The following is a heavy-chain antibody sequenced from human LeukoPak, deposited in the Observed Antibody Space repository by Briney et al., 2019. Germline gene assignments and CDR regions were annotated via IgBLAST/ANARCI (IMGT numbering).Heavy chain of an antibody. CDR2: IYYSGST. D-gene: IGHD7-27*01. Sequence: TLSLTCNVSGGSISNDGYYWSWIRQHPGKGLEWLGYIYYSGSTYYNPSLKSRVTLSVGTSKSQFSLRLSSVTAADTAVYYCARDLTGDQFFDPWGQGTLVTVSS. CDR1: GGSISNDGYY. V-gene: IGHV4-31*03. J-gene: IGHJ5*02. CDR3: ARDLTGDQFFDP.